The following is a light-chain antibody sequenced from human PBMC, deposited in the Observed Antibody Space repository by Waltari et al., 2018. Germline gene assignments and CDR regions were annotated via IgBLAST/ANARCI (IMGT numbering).Light chain of an antibody. V-gene: IGLV2-14*01. CDR3: SSYTSSSTPHVV. Sequence: QSALTQPASVSGSPGQSITIPCTGTSSAVGGSNYVSWYQQHPGQAPKLMIYEVSNRPSGVSNRFSGSKSGNTASLTISGLQAEDEADYYCSSYTSSSTPHVVFGGGTKLTVL. J-gene: IGLJ2*01. CDR2: EVS. CDR1: SSAVGGSNY.